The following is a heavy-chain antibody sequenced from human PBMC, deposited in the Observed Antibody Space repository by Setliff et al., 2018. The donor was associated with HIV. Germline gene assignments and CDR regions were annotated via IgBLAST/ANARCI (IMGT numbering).Heavy chain of an antibody. Sequence: PWGSLRLSCAASGFTFSDYYMTWIRQAPGKGLEWVSYISSTSSTIYYADSVKGRFTISRDNTKNSLYLQMNSLRAEDTAVYYCAAQDMAAAVDYWGQGTLVTVSS. CDR1: GFTFSDYY. D-gene: IGHD6-13*01. J-gene: IGHJ4*02. V-gene: IGHV3-11*04. CDR3: AAQDMAAAVDY. CDR2: ISSTSSTI.